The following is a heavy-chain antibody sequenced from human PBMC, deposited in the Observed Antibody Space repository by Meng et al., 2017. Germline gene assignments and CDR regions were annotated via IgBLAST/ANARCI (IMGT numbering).Heavy chain of an antibody. J-gene: IGHJ4*02. Sequence: GESLKISCAASGFTFSSYAMHWVRQAPGKGLEWVAVISYDGSNKYYADSVKGRFTISRDNSKNTLYLQMNSLRAEDTVVYYCARDQDYYDSSGSLKIDYWGQGTLVTVSS. CDR2: ISYDGSNK. D-gene: IGHD3-22*01. V-gene: IGHV3-30*04. CDR1: GFTFSSYA. CDR3: ARDQDYYDSSGSLKIDY.